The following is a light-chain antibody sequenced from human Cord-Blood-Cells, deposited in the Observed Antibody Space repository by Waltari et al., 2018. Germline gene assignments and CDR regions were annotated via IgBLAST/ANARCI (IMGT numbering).Light chain of an antibody. J-gene: IGKJ1*01. CDR1: QSISSY. CDR2: AAS. CDR3: QQSYSTPT. V-gene: IGKV1-39*01. Sequence: DIQMTQAPSSLSASVGDRVPITCRASQSISSYLNWYQQKPGKAPKLLIYAASSLQSGVPSRFSGSGFGTDFTLTISSLQPEDFATYYCQQSYSTPTFGQGTKVEIK.